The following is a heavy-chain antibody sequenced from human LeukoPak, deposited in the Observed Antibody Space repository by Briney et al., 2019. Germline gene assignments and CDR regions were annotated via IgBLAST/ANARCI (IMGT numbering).Heavy chain of an antibody. CDR3: ARRVYCTSASCYHYHYYMDV. V-gene: IGHV1-46*03. J-gene: IGHJ6*03. CDR1: GYTFISYY. D-gene: IGHD2-2*01. CDR2: IDPSGGST. Sequence: ASVKGSCKASGYTFISYYIHWVRQAPGQGLEWMGIIDPSGGSTTYAQKFQGRVTMTRDTSTNTVYMQLSSLRSEDTAVYYCARRVYCTSASCYHYHYYMDVWGKGTTVTVSS.